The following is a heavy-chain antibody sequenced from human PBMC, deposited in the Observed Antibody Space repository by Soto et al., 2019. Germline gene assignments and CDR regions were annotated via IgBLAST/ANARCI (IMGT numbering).Heavy chain of an antibody. Sequence: ASVKVSCKASGDTFTSYYIHWVRQAPGQGLEWMGMINPSVGSTTYAQRLQGRITVTRDTPTSTVYMDLSSLRSEDTAVYYCAREGFSGSLLYWGQGTLVTVSS. CDR1: GDTFTSYY. J-gene: IGHJ4*02. CDR3: AREGFSGSLLY. D-gene: IGHD6-6*01. V-gene: IGHV1-46*01. CDR2: INPSVGST.